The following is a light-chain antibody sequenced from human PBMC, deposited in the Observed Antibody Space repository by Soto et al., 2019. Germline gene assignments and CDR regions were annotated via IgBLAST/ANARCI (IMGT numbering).Light chain of an antibody. CDR2: HAS. V-gene: IGKV1-5*01. J-gene: IGKJ1*01. CDR1: ESISNW. CDR3: PQNRTYF. Sequence: IQLTQSPTTLPASVGDRVTLTCRASESISNWLAWYQQRPGTAPKLLIYHASILETAVPSRFSGNGSGTEFTLTISSLQPGDFATYYCPQNRTYFFGQGSRVEIK.